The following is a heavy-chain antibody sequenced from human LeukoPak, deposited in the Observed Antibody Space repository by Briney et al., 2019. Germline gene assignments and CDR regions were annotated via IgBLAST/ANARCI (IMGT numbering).Heavy chain of an antibody. CDR1: GFTFSSYA. V-gene: IGHV3-33*08. J-gene: IGHJ4*02. Sequence: GRSLRLSCAASGFTFSSYAMHWVRQAPGKGLEWVAVIWYDGSNKYYADSVKGRFTISRDNSKNTLYLQMNSLRAEDTAVYYCARERTYYYDSSGYPERYFDYWGQGTLVTVSS. D-gene: IGHD3-22*01. CDR3: ARERTYYYDSSGYPERYFDY. CDR2: IWYDGSNK.